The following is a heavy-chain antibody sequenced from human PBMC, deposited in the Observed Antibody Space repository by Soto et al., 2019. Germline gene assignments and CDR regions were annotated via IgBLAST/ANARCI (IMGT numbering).Heavy chain of an antibody. CDR3: AKKRSGSSSMRRFAY. D-gene: IGHD6-6*01. CDR1: RFTFSSHA. CDR2: IRGDAREI. J-gene: IGHJ4*02. V-gene: IGHV3-23*01. Sequence: GGSLRLSGSAARFTFSSHAMNWFRQAPGEGVEWRSAIRGDAREIYYADSVRGRFTISRDSSKNTLVLQMNSLSDDDTALHNFAKKRSGSSSMRRFAYWGRGALVAVSS.